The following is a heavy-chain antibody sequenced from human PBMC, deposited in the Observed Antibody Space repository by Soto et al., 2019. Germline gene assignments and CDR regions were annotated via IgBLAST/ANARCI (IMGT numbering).Heavy chain of an antibody. J-gene: IGHJ4*02. CDR2: ISVSGANT. V-gene: IGHV3-23*01. D-gene: IGHD3-3*01. CDR1: GFTFSTYA. Sequence: GGSLRLSCAAPGFTFSTYAMSWVRQAPGEGLEWVSGISVSGANTYYADSVKGRFTISRDNSKNTLYLQMNNLRAEDTAVYYWAGGGEWTFILVYGGQGPQVPVSP. CDR3: AGGGEWTFILVY.